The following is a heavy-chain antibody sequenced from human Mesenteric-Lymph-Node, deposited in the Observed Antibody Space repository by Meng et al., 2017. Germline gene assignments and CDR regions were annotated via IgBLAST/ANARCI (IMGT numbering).Heavy chain of an antibody. V-gene: IGHV3-48*03. CDR3: AGYSSSWYFGTTAFDI. CDR1: GFTFSSYE. D-gene: IGHD6-13*01. Sequence: GGSLRLSCAASGFTFSSYEMNWVRQAPGKGLGWVSYISSSGSTIYYADSVKGRFTISRDNAKNSLYLQMNSLRAEDTAVYYCAGYSSSWYFGTTAFDIWGQGTMVTVSS. J-gene: IGHJ3*02. CDR2: ISSSGSTI.